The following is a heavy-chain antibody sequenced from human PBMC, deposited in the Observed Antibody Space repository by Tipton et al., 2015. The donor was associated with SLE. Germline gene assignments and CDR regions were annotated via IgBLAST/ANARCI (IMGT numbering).Heavy chain of an antibody. CDR2: IYYSGST. J-gene: IGHJ2*01. D-gene: IGHD4-17*01. V-gene: IGHV4-39*07. CDR1: GGSISSGSYY. Sequence: TLSLTCTVSGGSISSGSYYWGWIRQPPGKGLEWIGRIYYSGSTNYNPSLKSRVTISVDTSKNQFSLKLSSVTAADTAVYYCARDHGDYGDYFWYFDLWGRGTLVTVSS. CDR3: ARDHGDYGDYFWYFDL.